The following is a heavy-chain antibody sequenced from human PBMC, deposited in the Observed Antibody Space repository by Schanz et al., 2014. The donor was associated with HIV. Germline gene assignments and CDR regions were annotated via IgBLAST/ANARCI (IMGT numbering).Heavy chain of an antibody. J-gene: IGHJ6*02. V-gene: IGHV3-23*01. CDR1: GFTFGSYA. Sequence: EVQLLESGGGLIRPGGSLRLSCEASGFTFGSYAMSWVRQAPGKGLEWVSAISDSGGRTYYADSVQGRFTISRDDSKNTLYLQMNSLRAEDTAVYYCAKSRGDSWPYGMDVWGQGTTVTVSS. CDR3: AKSRGDSWPYGMDV. D-gene: IGHD4-17*01. CDR2: ISDSGGRT.